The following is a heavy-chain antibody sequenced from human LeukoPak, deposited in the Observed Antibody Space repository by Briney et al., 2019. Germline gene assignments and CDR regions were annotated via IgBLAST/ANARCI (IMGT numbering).Heavy chain of an antibody. CDR1: GYTFTSYY. D-gene: IGHD5-18*01. V-gene: IGHV1-46*01. J-gene: IGHJ6*02. Sequence: ASVKVSCKASGYTFTSYYMHWVRQAPGQGLEWMGIINPSGGSTSYAQKFQGRVTMTRDTSTSTAYMELSSLRSEDTAVYYCARETVDTAMVLHYYYYGMDVWGQGTTVTVSS. CDR2: INPSGGST. CDR3: ARETVDTAMVLHYYYYGMDV.